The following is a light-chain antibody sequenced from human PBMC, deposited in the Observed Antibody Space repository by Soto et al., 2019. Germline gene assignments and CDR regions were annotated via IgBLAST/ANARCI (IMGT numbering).Light chain of an antibody. CDR3: QQSNNWPRT. CDR2: GAS. CDR1: QSITTS. V-gene: IGKV3-15*01. Sequence: EVVMTQSPAALSVSPGERATLSCRASQSITTSLAWYQHQPGQAPRLLIYGASTRATGIPARFSGSGSGTEFTLTISSLQSEDFAVYYCQQSNNWPRTFGQGTKVEIK. J-gene: IGKJ2*01.